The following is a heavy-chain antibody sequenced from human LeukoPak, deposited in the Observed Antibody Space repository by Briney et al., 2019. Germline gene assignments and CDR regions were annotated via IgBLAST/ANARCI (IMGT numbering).Heavy chain of an antibody. Sequence: PGGSLRLSCAASGFTFSNYEMNWARQAPGKGLEWVSYISSSGRTIDYADSVKGRFTISRDNAKKSLYLQMNSLRAEDTAVYYCARSPYYDSSGYYSYWYFDLWGRGTLVTVSS. CDR1: GFTFSNYE. V-gene: IGHV3-48*03. CDR3: ARSPYYDSSGYYSYWYFDL. D-gene: IGHD3-22*01. CDR2: ISSSGRTI. J-gene: IGHJ2*01.